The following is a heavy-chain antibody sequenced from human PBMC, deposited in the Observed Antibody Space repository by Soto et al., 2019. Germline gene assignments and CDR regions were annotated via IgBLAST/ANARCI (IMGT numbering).Heavy chain of an antibody. V-gene: IGHV4-34*01. CDR2: INHSGST. CDR3: ARGLRDDFWSGYFGSRGYNWFDP. Sequence: SETLSLTCAVYGGSFSGYYWSWIRHPPGKGLEWIGEINHSGSTNYNPSLKSRVTISVDTSKNQFSLKLSSVTAVDTAVYYCARGLRDDFWSGYFGSRGYNWFDPWGQGTLVTVSS. D-gene: IGHD3-3*01. CDR1: GGSFSGYY. J-gene: IGHJ5*02.